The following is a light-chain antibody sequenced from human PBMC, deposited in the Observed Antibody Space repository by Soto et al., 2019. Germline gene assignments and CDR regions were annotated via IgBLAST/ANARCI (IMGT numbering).Light chain of an antibody. CDR3: QHSYSIPLT. V-gene: IGKV4-1*01. CDR1: QSVLYSSNNKNY. Sequence: DIVMTQSPDSLAVSLGERATINCKSSQSVLYSSNNKNYLAWYQQKPGQPPKLVIYWASTRESGVPDRFSGSGSGTDFTLTISSLQAEDVAVYYCQHSYSIPLTFGGGTKVEIK. J-gene: IGKJ4*01. CDR2: WAS.